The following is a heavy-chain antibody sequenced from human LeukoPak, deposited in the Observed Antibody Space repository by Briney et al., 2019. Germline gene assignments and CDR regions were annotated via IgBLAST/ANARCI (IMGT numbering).Heavy chain of an antibody. CDR2: IKGDGSDI. J-gene: IGHJ6*04. CDR3: TRKSGHYYGMDV. D-gene: IGHD1-26*01. Sequence: PGGSLRLSCAASGFTFSSYWMHWVRQAPGKGLVWVSRIKGDGSDIIYADSVKGRFTISTDNAKNMLYLEMNSLRGEGTAVYYCTRKSGHYYGMDVWGKGTTVTVSS. V-gene: IGHV3-74*01. CDR1: GFTFSSYW.